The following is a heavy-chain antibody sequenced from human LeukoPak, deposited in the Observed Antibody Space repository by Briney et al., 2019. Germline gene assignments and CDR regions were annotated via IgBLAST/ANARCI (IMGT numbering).Heavy chain of an antibody. CDR3: ARANYYYDSSGYYYYYYYMDV. D-gene: IGHD3-22*01. CDR1: GYTFTSYD. J-gene: IGHJ6*03. V-gene: IGHV1-8*03. Sequence: ASVKVSCKASGYTFTSYDINWVRQATGQGLEWMGWMNPNSGKTGYAQKFQGRVTITRNTSISTAYMELSSLRSEDTAVYYYARANYYYDSSGYYYYYYYMDVWGKGTTVTVSS. CDR2: MNPNSGKT.